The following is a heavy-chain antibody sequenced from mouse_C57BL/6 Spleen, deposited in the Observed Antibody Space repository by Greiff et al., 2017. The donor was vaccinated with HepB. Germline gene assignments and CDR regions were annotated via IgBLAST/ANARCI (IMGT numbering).Heavy chain of an antibody. CDR2: ISSGGDYI. CDR3: TRAITTVVAHWYFDV. D-gene: IGHD1-1*01. CDR1: GFTFSSYA. V-gene: IGHV5-9-1*02. Sequence: EVKLVESGEGLVKPGGSLKLSCAASGFTFSSYAMSWVRQTPEKRLEWVAYISSGGDYIYYADTVKGRFTISRDNARNTLYLQMSSLKSEDTAMYYCTRAITTVVAHWYFDVWGTGTTVTVSS. J-gene: IGHJ1*03.